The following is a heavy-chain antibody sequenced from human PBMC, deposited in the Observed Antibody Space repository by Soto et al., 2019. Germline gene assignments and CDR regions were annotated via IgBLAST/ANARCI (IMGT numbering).Heavy chain of an antibody. J-gene: IGHJ4*02. D-gene: IGHD3-3*01. Sequence: EVQLVESGGGLVQPGGSLKLSCAVSGSTFSGSAIHWFRQASGKGLEWVGRVRNKVNNYATAYATSVEGRFSISRDDSGNTAYLQMNGLKTEDTAIYYCAGGSDFWRFDHWGQGTLVTVSS. V-gene: IGHV3-73*01. CDR3: AGGSDFWRFDH. CDR1: GSTFSGSA. CDR2: VRNKVNNYAT.